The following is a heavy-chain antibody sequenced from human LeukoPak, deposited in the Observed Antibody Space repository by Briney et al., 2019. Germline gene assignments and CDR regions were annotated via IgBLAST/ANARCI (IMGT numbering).Heavy chain of an antibody. CDR1: GGSFTGYY. V-gene: IGHV4-34*01. CDR2: IHYRGAT. CDR3: ARGILEYYYFDL. D-gene: IGHD3-3*01. J-gene: IGHJ2*01. Sequence: PSETLSLTCAVSGGSFTGYYGSWIRQAPGKGLEWIGEIHYRGATNYKPSLRSRVTISRDTSENQFSLKLSSVSAADTAVYYCARGILEYYYFDLWGRGTLVTASS.